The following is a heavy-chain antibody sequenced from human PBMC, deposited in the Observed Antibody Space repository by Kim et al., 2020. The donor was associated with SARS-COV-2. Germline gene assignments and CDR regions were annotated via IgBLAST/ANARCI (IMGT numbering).Heavy chain of an antibody. J-gene: IGHJ4*02. V-gene: IGHV3-48*02. CDR3: ARDYLADFDD. Sequence: GALRLSCAASGFTFGTYNMNWVRQAPGKGLEWVSYISSSSGTIYYADSVKGRFTISRDNAKNSLYLQMNSLRDEDTAVYYCARDYLADFDDWGQGTLVTVSS. CDR1: GFTFGTYN. CDR2: ISSSSGTI.